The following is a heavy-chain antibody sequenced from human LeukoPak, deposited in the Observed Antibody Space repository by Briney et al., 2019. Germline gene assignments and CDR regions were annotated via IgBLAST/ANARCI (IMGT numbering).Heavy chain of an antibody. Sequence: GASVKVSCKASGYTFSGFYINWVRQAPGQGLEWMGWINPKNGDTHYAQDFLGRVTMTRDTSISTAYMELSRLTSDDTAVYYCARDGRLRNGYDHFYIWGQGTLVTVSS. J-gene: IGHJ4*02. CDR2: INPKNGDT. V-gene: IGHV1-2*02. CDR1: GYTFSGFY. D-gene: IGHD5-18*01. CDR3: ARDGRLRNGYDHFYI.